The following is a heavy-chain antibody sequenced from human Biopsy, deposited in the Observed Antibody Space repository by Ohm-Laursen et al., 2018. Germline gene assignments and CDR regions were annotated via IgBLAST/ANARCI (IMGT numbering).Heavy chain of an antibody. CDR2: ISHTGYT. CDR3: ARDRGYYSDRTVPGYFDL. Sequence: GTLSLTCTVSGGSFTGHYWTWIRQPPGKGLEWIGHISHTGYTSYKSSLKSRVTISVDTSKNHFSLRLRSVTPADTAIYYCARDRGYYSDRTVPGYFDLWGRGTLVTVSS. V-gene: IGHV4-59*11. D-gene: IGHD3-22*01. CDR1: GGSFTGHY. J-gene: IGHJ2*01.